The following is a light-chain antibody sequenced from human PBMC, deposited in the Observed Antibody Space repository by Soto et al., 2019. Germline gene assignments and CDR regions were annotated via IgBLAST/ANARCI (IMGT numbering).Light chain of an antibody. V-gene: IGKV3-11*01. CDR3: QQRSNWPRT. CDR1: QSVSTY. CDR2: DAS. J-gene: IGKJ4*01. Sequence: EIVLTQSPATLSLSPGERATPSCRASQSVSTYLAWYQQKPGQAPRFLIYDASKRATGIAARFSGSGSGTDFTLTISSLEPEDFAVYYCQQRSNWPRTFGGGTKVEIK.